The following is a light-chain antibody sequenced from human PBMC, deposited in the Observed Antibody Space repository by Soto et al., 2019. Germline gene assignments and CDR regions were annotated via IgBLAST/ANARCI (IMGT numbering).Light chain of an antibody. V-gene: IGKV1-12*01. CDR3: QQSYSTPWT. J-gene: IGKJ1*01. CDR1: QGLSSY. Sequence: DIQLTHSPSSVSASVGDRVTITCRASQGLSSYLAWYQQKPGKAPNRLIYSASNLSSGAPSRFCGSGSWTHFTLTINSLQPEDFATYYCQQSYSTPWTFGQGTKVDIK. CDR2: SAS.